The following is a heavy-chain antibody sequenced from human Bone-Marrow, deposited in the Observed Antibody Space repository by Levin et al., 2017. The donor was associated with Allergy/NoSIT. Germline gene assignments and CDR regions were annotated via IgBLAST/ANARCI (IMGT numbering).Heavy chain of an antibody. D-gene: IGHD4-11*01. CDR3: ARGFSNYGIYYYYYYMDV. CDR2: INHSGST. V-gene: IGHV4-34*01. J-gene: IGHJ6*03. Sequence: SQTLSLTCAVYGGSFRGYYWSWIRQPPGKGLEWIGEINHSGSTNYNPSLKSRVTISVDTSKNQFSLKLSSVTAADTAVYYCARGFSNYGIYYYYYYMDVWGKGTTVTVSS. CDR1: GGSFRGYY.